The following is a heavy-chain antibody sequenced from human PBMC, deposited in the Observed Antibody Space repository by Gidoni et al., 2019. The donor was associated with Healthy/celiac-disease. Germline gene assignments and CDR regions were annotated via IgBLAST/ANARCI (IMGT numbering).Heavy chain of an antibody. CDR3: ARDRRSSGWYCDY. J-gene: IGHJ4*02. CDR1: GFTFSSYS. V-gene: IGHV3-21*01. CDR2: ISSRSSYI. D-gene: IGHD6-19*01. Sequence: EVQLVESGGGLVKPGGSLRLSCAASGFTFSSYSMNWVRQAQGKGREWVSSISSRSSYIYYADSVKGRFTISRDNAKNSLYLQMNSLRAEDTAVYYCARDRRSSGWYCDYWGQGTLVTVSS.